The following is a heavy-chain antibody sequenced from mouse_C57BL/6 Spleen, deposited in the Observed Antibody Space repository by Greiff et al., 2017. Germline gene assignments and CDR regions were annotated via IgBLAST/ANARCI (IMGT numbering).Heavy chain of an antibody. Sequence: QVQLQQPGTELVKPGASVKLSCKASGYTFTSYWMHWVKQRPGQGLEWIGNINPSNGGTNYNEKFKSKATLTVDKSSSTAYMQLSSLTSEDSAVYYCVRWLYYYGSSYRYAMDYWGQGTSVTVSS. CDR1: GYTFTSYW. V-gene: IGHV1-53*01. D-gene: IGHD1-1*01. CDR2: INPSNGGT. J-gene: IGHJ4*01. CDR3: VRWLYYYGSSYRYAMDY.